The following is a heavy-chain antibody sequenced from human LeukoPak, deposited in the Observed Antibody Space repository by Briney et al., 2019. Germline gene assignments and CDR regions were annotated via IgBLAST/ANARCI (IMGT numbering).Heavy chain of an antibody. D-gene: IGHD6-6*01. V-gene: IGHV1-8*03. CDR1: GYTFTNYD. CDR3: AREGSSGTEYYYYYMDV. J-gene: IGHJ6*03. Sequence: ASVKVSCKTSGYTFTNYDINWVRQATGQGLEWMGWINPKSGRTGYAQKFQGRVTFTRNTSISTAYMELNNLRSDDTAVYYCAREGSSGTEYYYYYMDVWGKGTTVTVSS. CDR2: INPKSGRT.